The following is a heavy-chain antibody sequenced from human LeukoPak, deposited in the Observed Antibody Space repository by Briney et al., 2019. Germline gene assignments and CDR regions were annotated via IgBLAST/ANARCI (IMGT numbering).Heavy chain of an antibody. CDR2: ISAYNGNT. J-gene: IGHJ4*02. CDR1: GYTFTSYG. D-gene: IGHD2-15*01. Sequence: ASVKVSCKASGYTFTSYGISWVRQAPGQGLEWMGWISAYNGNTNYAQKLQGRVTMTTDTSTSTAYMELRSLRSDDTAVYYCARVRCSGGSCYDPIDYWGQGTLVTVSS. CDR3: ARVRCSGGSCYDPIDY. V-gene: IGHV1-18*01.